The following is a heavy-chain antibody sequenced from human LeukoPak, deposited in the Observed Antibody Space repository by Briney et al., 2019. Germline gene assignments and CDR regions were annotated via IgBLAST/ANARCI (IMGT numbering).Heavy chain of an antibody. CDR1: GFTFSSYE. J-gene: IGHJ3*02. CDR3: AREAGWELHDAFDI. V-gene: IGHV3-48*03. CDR2: ISSSGSTI. D-gene: IGHD1-26*01. Sequence: GGSLRLSCVASGFTFSSYEMNWVRQAPGKGLEWVSYISSSGSTIYYADSVKGRFTFSRDNAKNSLYLQMNSLRAEDTAVYYCAREAGWELHDAFDIWGQGTMVTVSS.